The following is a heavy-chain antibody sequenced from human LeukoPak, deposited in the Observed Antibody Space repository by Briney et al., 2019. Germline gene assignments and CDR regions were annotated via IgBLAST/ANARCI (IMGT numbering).Heavy chain of an antibody. D-gene: IGHD1-26*01. J-gene: IGHJ5*02. CDR3: TRDRGAYNWLDP. CDR2: TDRPAKSYAT. CDR1: GFTLSDSA. Sequence: GGSLRLSCAASGFTLSDSAIHWVRQASGKGLEWVGLTDRPAKSYATAYGASVGGRFTISRDDSKNTAYLQMDSLKTEDTALYHCTRDRGAYNWLDPWGQGTLVTVSS. V-gene: IGHV3-73*01.